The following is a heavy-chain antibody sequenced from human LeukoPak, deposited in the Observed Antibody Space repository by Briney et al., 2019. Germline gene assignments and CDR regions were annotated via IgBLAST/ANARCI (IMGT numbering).Heavy chain of an antibody. V-gene: IGHV4-59*01. D-gene: IGHD6-19*01. CDR1: GGSISSYY. Sequence: SETLSLTCTVSGGSISSYYWSWIRQPPGKGLEWIGYIYYSGSTNYNPSLKSRVTISVDTSKNQFSLKLSSVTAADTAVYYCARDPGSGAGIQHWGQGTLVTVSS. J-gene: IGHJ1*01. CDR2: IYYSGST. CDR3: ARDPGSGAGIQH.